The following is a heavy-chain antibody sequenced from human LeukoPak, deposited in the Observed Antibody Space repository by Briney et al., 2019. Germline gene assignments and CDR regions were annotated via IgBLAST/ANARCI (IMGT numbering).Heavy chain of an antibody. CDR3: AKDHANTPVVTN. CDR1: GFTFSDYA. CDR2: ISGRSSASS. J-gene: IGHJ4*02. V-gene: IGHV3-23*01. Sequence: PGGSLRLSCAASGFTFSDYAMSWVGQAPGKGLEWLSVISGRSSASSYYADSVTGRFTVSRDNSKNTVDLQMNNLRVDDTAIYYCAKDHANTPVVTNWGQGILVSVSS. D-gene: IGHD2-21*02.